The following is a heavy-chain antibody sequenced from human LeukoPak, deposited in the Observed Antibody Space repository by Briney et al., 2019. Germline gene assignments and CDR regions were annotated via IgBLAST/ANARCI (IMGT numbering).Heavy chain of an antibody. CDR2: IQYDGSDK. J-gene: IGHJ4*02. CDR1: GFTFSSYG. V-gene: IGHV3-30*02. Sequence: GGSLRLSCAASGFTFSSYGMQWVRQAPGKGLEWVAFIQYDGSDKYYADSVKGRFTISRDNSKNTLYLQMNSLRPEDTAVYYCAPAPRGHYYFDYWGQGTLVTVSS. CDR3: APAPRGHYYFDY.